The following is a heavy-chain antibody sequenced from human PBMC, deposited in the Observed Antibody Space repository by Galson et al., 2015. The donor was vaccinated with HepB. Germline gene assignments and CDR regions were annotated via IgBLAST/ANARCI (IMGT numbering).Heavy chain of an antibody. CDR2: INSDGSST. D-gene: IGHD1-26*01. J-gene: IGHJ4*02. V-gene: IGHV3-74*01. CDR3: ARGPSKWELRPC. Sequence: SLRLSCAASGFTFSSYWMHWVRQAPGKGLVWVSRINSDGSSTSYADSVKGRFTISRDNAKNTLYLQMTSLRAEDTAVYYCARGPSKWELRPCWGQGTLVTVSS. CDR1: GFTFSSYW.